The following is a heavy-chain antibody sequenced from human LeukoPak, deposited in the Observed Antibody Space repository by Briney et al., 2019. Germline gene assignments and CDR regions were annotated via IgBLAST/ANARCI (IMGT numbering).Heavy chain of an antibody. Sequence: PGGSLRLSYAASGFTFDDYGMSWVRQAPGKGLEWVSGINWNGGSTGYADSVKGRFTISRDNAKNSLYLQMNSLRAEDTAVYYCARAPAKEDKWLPKYYFDYWGQGTLVTVSS. V-gene: IGHV3-20*03. CDR3: ARAPAKEDKWLPKYYFDY. CDR1: GFTFDDYG. D-gene: IGHD5-12*01. J-gene: IGHJ4*02. CDR2: INWNGGST.